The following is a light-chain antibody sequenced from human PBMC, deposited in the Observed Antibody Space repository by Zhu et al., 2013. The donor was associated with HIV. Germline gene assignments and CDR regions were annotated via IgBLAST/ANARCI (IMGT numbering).Light chain of an antibody. CDR3: QQYANSWT. Sequence: EIVLTQSPDTLSLSPGERATLSCRAGRTISSSQFAWYQQKPGQAPRLLIYDISRRAAGIPERFSGSGSGTNFTLTVSGLEAEDFAVYYCQQYANSWTFGQGTKVEIK. CDR2: DIS. CDR1: RTISSSQ. V-gene: IGKV3-20*01. J-gene: IGKJ1*01.